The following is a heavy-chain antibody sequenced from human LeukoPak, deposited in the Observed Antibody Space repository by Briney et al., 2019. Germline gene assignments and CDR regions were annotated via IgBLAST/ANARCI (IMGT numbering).Heavy chain of an antibody. J-gene: IGHJ4*02. Sequence: LSLTCNVSGGSISGYHWSWIRQPPGKGLEWVSYISSSSYTIYYADSVKGRFTISRDNAKNSLYLQMNSLRGEDTAVYYCARDTSGSYSGDYWGQGTLVTVSS. V-gene: IGHV3-11*04. CDR1: GGSISGYH. CDR3: ARDTSGSYSGDY. CDR2: ISSSSYTI. D-gene: IGHD1-26*01.